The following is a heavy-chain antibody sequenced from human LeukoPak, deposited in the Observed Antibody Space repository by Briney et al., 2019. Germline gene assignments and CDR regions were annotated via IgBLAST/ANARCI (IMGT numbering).Heavy chain of an antibody. D-gene: IGHD2-2*01. Sequence: GGSLRLSCAASGFTVSSNYMSWVRQAPGKGLEWVSTIYVAGSAYYADFLKGRFTISRDNSKNTVYLQMNSLRAEDTAVYYCARAIQFQLPKGYFDYWGQGALVTVSS. J-gene: IGHJ4*02. CDR3: ARAIQFQLPKGYFDY. CDR2: IYVAGSA. CDR1: GFTVSSNY. V-gene: IGHV3-53*01.